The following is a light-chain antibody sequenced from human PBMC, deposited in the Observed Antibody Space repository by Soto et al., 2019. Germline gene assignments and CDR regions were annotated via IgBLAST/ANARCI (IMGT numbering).Light chain of an antibody. CDR2: KAS. CDR1: ESISIW. J-gene: IGKJ1*01. CDR3: QHYNSYSEA. V-gene: IGKV1-5*03. Sequence: EIQITQSPSPLSSSVGDTVTITCRASESISIWLAWYQQKPGKAPNLLINKASSLQSEVPSRFSGSGSGTEFTLTISSLQPDDFATYYCQHYNSYSEAFGQGTKVDIK.